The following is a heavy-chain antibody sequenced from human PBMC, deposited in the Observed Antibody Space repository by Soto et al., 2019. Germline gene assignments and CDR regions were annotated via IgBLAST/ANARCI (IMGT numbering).Heavy chain of an antibody. Sequence: KTGGSLRLSCAASGFTFSNAWMSWVRQAPGKGLEWVGRIKSKTDGGTTDYAAPVKGRFTISRDDSKNTLYLQMNSLKTEDTAVYYCTTDADIVVVPAASTARSPQLWLDLVYWGQGTLVTVSS. CDR3: TTDADIVVVPAASTARSPQLWLDLVY. D-gene: IGHD2-2*01. CDR2: IKSKTDGGTT. V-gene: IGHV3-15*01. CDR1: GFTFSNAW. J-gene: IGHJ4*02.